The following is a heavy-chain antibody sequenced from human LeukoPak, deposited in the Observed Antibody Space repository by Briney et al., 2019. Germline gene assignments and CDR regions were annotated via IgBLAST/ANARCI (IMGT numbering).Heavy chain of an antibody. CDR2: ISGDGGST. D-gene: IGHD3-10*01. V-gene: IGHV3-43*02. CDR3: AKDIFKYYGSGSLHY. CDR1: GFTCDHYA. J-gene: IGHJ4*02. Sequence: GGSLRLSCAASGFTCDHYAMQWVRQAPGKGLEWVSLISGDGGSTYYADSVKGRFNISRDNSKNSLYLQMNSLRTEDTALYYCAKDIFKYYGSGSLHYWGQGTLVTVSS.